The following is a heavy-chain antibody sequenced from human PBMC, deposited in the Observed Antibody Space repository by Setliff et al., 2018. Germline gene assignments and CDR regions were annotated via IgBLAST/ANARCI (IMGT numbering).Heavy chain of an antibody. CDR1: GVSISSSDYY. D-gene: IGHD1-7*01. V-gene: IGHV4-39*07. J-gene: IGHJ4*02. CDR2: VYYTGST. CDR3: ARLREDNDWNYRGLKQAAYYFDN. Sequence: SETLSLTCSVSGVSISSSDYYWGWIRQSPGKGLEWIGSVYYTGSTYYNPSLKSRVTLSDDTSKNQFSLTLTSVTAADTAVYYCARLREDNDWNYRGLKQAAYYFDNWGQEALVTVSS.